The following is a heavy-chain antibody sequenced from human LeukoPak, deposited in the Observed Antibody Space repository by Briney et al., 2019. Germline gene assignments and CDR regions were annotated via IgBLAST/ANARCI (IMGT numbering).Heavy chain of an antibody. J-gene: IGHJ6*03. V-gene: IGHV4-4*02. D-gene: IGHD1-14*01. CDR1: GGSISSSNW. CDR2: IYHSGST. CDR3: ARDEAHHPPPNYYYYMAV. Sequence: PSETLSLTCAVSGGSISSSNWWSWVRQPPGKGLEWIGEIYHSGSTNYNPSLNSRVTMSLDPSKNQISQKVTSVTAADTAMYYCARDEAHHPPPNYYYYMAVWGKGTTVTISS.